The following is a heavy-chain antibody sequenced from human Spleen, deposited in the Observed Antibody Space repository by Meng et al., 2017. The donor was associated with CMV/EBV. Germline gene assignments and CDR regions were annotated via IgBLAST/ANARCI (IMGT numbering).Heavy chain of an antibody. D-gene: IGHD1-26*01. CDR3: ARESFGAFDI. J-gene: IGHJ3*02. V-gene: IGHV4-59*01. CDR2: IYHSGIT. Sequence: SETLSLTCTVSGGSINNYYWSWIRQPPGKGLEWIGYIYHSGITNYSPSLKSRVTISVDTSTNQFSLNLASVTAADTAVYYCARESFGAFDIWGQGTMVTVSS. CDR1: GGSINNYY.